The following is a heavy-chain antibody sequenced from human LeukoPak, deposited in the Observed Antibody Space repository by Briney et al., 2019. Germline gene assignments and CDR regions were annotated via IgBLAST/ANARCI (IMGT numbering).Heavy chain of an antibody. D-gene: IGHD3-3*01. J-gene: IGHJ4*02. CDR2: IRYDGSNK. CDR1: GFTFSSYG. Sequence: GGSLRLSCAASGFTFSSYGMHWVRQAPGKGLEWVAFIRYDGSNKYYADSVKGRFTISRDNSKNTLYLQMNSLRAEDTAVYYCAKDVGYDFWSGGHFDYWGQGTLVTVSS. CDR3: AKDVGYDFWSGGHFDY. V-gene: IGHV3-30*02.